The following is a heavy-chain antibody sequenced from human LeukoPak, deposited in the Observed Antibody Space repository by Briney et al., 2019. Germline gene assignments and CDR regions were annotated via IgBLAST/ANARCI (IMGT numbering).Heavy chain of an antibody. CDR3: ARDERYTAMVAYYYYYGMDV. V-gene: IGHV1-69*04. CDR1: GGTFSSYA. D-gene: IGHD5-18*01. J-gene: IGHJ6*02. Sequence: GASVKVSCKASGGTFSSYAISWVRQAPGQGLEWMGRIIPILGIANYAQKFQGRVTITADKSTSTAYMELSSLRAEDTAVYYCARDERYTAMVAYYYYYGMDVWGQGTTVTVSS. CDR2: IIPILGIA.